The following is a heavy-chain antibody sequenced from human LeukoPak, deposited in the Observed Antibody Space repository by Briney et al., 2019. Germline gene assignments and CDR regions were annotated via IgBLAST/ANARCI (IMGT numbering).Heavy chain of an antibody. Sequence: SVKVSCKASGGTFSNYAITWVRQAPGQGLEWMAEIIPIFGTATYAQKFQGRVTITADKSTTTAYMDLTSLRSEDTAVYYCAREGLRSIAARRGTRDYMDVWGKGTTVIVSS. CDR2: IIPIFGTA. D-gene: IGHD6-6*01. CDR3: AREGLRSIAARRGTRDYMDV. CDR1: GGTFSNYA. J-gene: IGHJ6*03. V-gene: IGHV1-69*06.